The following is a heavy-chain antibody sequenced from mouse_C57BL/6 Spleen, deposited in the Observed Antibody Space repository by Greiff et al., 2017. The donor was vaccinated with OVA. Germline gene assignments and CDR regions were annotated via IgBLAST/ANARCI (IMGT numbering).Heavy chain of an antibody. Sequence: DVQLQESGGGLVKPGGSLTLSCAASGFTFSDYGMHWVRQAPEKGLEWVAYISSGSSTIYYADTVKGRFTISRDNAKNTLFLQMTSLRSEDTAMYYCARSSYYSNYEWFAYWGQGTLVTVSA. D-gene: IGHD2-5*01. CDR2: ISSGSSTI. V-gene: IGHV5-17*01. CDR1: GFTFSDYG. J-gene: IGHJ3*01. CDR3: ARSSYYSNYEWFAY.